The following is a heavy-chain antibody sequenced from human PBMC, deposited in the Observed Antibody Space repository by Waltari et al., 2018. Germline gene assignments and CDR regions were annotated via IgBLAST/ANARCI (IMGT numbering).Heavy chain of an antibody. D-gene: IGHD6-19*01. Sequence: EVQLVESGGGLVQPGGSLRLSCAASGFTFSSYAMSWVRQAPGKGLEWVSTISGSGGSTFYADSVKGRFTISRDNSKNTLYLQMNSLRAEDTAVYYCARDRGIAVTGTGGPWLRITYFDYWGQGTLVTVSS. CDR1: GFTFSSYA. CDR2: ISGSGGST. V-gene: IGHV3-23*04. CDR3: ARDRGIAVTGTGGPWLRITYFDY. J-gene: IGHJ4*02.